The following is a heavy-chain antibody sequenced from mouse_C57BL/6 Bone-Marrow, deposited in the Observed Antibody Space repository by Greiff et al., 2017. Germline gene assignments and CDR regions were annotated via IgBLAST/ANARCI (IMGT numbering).Heavy chain of an antibody. Sequence: EVMLVESGGGLVKPGGSLKLSCAASGFTFSSYAMSWVRQTPEKRLEWVATISDGGSYNYYPDNVKGRFTISRDHSKNNLYLQMSHLTSEDTAMYYCARDGAYYYGSPFAYWGQGTLVTVSA. CDR3: ARDGAYYYGSPFAY. D-gene: IGHD1-1*01. J-gene: IGHJ3*01. CDR2: ISDGGSYN. CDR1: GFTFSSYA. V-gene: IGHV5-4*01.